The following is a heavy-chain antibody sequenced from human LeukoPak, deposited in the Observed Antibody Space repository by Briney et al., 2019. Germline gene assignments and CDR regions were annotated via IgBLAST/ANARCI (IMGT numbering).Heavy chain of an antibody. D-gene: IGHD3-22*01. CDR2: IRYDGHNK. J-gene: IGHJ4*02. CDR3: AKSQNYYDNSGYYYLDY. V-gene: IGHV3-30*02. Sequence: GGSLRLSCAASGISFSSFGMHWVRQAPGKGLEWVTFIRYDGHNKYYADSVKGRFAISRDNSKNTLYLQMNSLRPEDTAVYYCAKSQNYYDNSGYYYLDYWGQGNLVTVSS. CDR1: GISFSSFG.